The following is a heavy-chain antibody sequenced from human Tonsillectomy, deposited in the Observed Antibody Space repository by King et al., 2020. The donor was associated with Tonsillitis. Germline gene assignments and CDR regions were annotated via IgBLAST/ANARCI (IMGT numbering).Heavy chain of an antibody. Sequence: VQLVQSGGGVVQPGRSLRLSCAASGFIFSNFGMHWVRQAPGKGLEWVAVISYDGSNEYYADSVKGRLTISRDNSKNTLYVQMNSLTAEDTAVYYCAKVFLIGSYDTFGGMDVWGQGTTVTVSS. CDR2: ISYDGSNE. J-gene: IGHJ6*02. D-gene: IGHD1-26*01. CDR1: GFIFSNFG. V-gene: IGHV3-30*18. CDR3: AKVFLIGSYDTFGGMDV.